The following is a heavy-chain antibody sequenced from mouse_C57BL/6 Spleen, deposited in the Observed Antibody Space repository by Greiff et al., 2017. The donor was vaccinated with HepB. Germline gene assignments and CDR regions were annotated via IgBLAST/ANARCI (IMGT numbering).Heavy chain of an antibody. CDR3: ARGGQLRPHWYFDV. V-gene: IGHV1-82*01. CDR1: GYAFSSSW. CDR2: IYPGDGDN. J-gene: IGHJ1*03. Sequence: VKVVESGPELVKPGASVKISCKASGYAFSSSWMNWVKQRPGKGLEWIGRIYPGDGDNNYNGKFKGKATLTADKSSSTAYMQLSSLTSEDSAVYFCARGGQLRPHWYFDVWGTGTTVTVSS. D-gene: IGHD3-2*02.